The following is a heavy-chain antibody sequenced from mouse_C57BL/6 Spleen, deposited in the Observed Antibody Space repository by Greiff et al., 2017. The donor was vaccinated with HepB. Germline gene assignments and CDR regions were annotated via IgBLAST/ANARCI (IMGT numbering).Heavy chain of an antibody. CDR1: GYTFTSYW. CDR2: IYPGSGST. CDR3: AREDYGRCYFDY. Sequence: VQLQQSGAELVKPGASVKMSCKASGYTFTSYWITWVKQRPGQGLEWIGDIYPGSGSTNYNEKFKSKATLTVDTSSSTAYMQLSSLTSEDSAVYYCAREDYGRCYFDYWGQGTTLTVSS. V-gene: IGHV1-55*01. J-gene: IGHJ2*01. D-gene: IGHD1-1*01.